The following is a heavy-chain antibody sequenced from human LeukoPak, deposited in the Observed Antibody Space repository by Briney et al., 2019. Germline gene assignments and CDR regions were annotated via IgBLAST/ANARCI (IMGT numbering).Heavy chain of an antibody. CDR1: GGSISSYY. Sequence: SETLSLTCTVSGGSISSYYWSWIRQPXGXXLEWIGYIYYSGSTNYNPSLKSRVTISVDTSKNQFSLKLSSVTAADTAVYYCARSPHDYVWGSYRYDYFDYWGQGTLVTVSS. D-gene: IGHD3-16*02. J-gene: IGHJ4*02. CDR3: ARSPHDYVWGSYRYDYFDY. CDR2: IYYSGST. V-gene: IGHV4-59*01.